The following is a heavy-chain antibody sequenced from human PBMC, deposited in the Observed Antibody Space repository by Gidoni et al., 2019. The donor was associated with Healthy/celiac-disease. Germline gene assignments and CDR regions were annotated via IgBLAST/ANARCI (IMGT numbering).Heavy chain of an antibody. CDR2: ISYDGSNK. Sequence: QVQLVESGGGVVQPGRSLRLSCAASGFTFSSYGMHWVRQAPGKGLGWVAVISYDGSNKYYAASVKARFTISRDNSKNTLYLQMNSLRAEDTAVYYCARGQWLVLRDSGRFDPWGQGTLVTVSS. CDR1: GFTFSSYG. CDR3: ARGQWLVLRDSGRFDP. V-gene: IGHV3-30*03. J-gene: IGHJ5*02. D-gene: IGHD6-19*01.